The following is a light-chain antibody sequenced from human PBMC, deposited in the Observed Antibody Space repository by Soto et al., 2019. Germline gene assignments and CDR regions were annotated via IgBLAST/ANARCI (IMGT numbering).Light chain of an antibody. CDR3: MEALQTPWT. Sequence: DCVMTQSPLSLPVTPGEPASISCRSSQGLLHSDGYNYLDWYLQKPGQSPQHLIYLGSNRASGVPDRFSGSGSGTDFTLRISRVEAEDVGIYYCMEALQTPWTFGQGTKVEVK. CDR2: LGS. J-gene: IGKJ1*01. CDR1: QGLLHSDGYNY. V-gene: IGKV2-28*01.